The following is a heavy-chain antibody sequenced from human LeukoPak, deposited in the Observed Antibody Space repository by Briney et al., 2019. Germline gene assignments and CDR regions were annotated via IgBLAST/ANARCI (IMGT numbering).Heavy chain of an antibody. CDR1: GGTFSSYA. CDR2: IIPIFGTA. D-gene: IGHD3-10*01. J-gene: IGHJ6*04. Sequence: SVKVSCKASGGTFSSYAISWVRQAPGQGLEWMGGIIPIFGTANYAQKFQGRVTITADESTSTAYMELSSLRSEDTAVYYCARDRTYYYGSGSYYDYYYGMDVWGKGTTVTVSS. CDR3: ARDRTYYYGSGSYYDYYYGMDV. V-gene: IGHV1-69*01.